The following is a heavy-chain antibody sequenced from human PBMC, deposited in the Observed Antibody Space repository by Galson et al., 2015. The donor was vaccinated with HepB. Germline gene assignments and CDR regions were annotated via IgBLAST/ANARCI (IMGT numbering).Heavy chain of an antibody. CDR2: IYSGGST. J-gene: IGHJ4*02. V-gene: IGHV3-66*01. Sequence: SLRLSCAASGFTVSSNYMSWVRQAPGKGLEWVSVIYSGGSTYYADSVKGRFTISRDNSKNTLYLQMNSLRAEDTAVYYCARDYGHITGTNYFFDYWGQGTLVTVSS. CDR3: ARDYGHITGTNYFFDY. CDR1: GFTVSSNY. D-gene: IGHD1-7*01.